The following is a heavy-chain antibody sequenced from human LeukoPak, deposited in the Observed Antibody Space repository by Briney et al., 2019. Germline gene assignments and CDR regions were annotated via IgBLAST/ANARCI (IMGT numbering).Heavy chain of an antibody. CDR2: TYYRSTWYN. D-gene: IGHD2-2*01. CDR3: ARRLTQYDCFDP. J-gene: IGHJ5*02. CDR1: GDSFSSNSAT. V-gene: IGHV6-1*01. Sequence: PSQTLSLTCAISGDSFSSNSATWNWIRQSPSRGLEWLGRTYYRSTWYNDYAVSVRGRIIVNPDTSKNQFSLHLNSMTPEDTAVYYCARRLTQYDCFDPWGQGILVTVSS.